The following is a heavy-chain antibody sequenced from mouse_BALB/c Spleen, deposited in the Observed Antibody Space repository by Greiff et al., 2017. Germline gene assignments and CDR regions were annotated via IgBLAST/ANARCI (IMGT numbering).Heavy chain of an antibody. CDR3: ASYDPAWFAY. D-gene: IGHD2-3*01. V-gene: IGHV5-9-4*01. CDR1: GFTFSSYA. CDR2: ISSGGSYT. Sequence: EVKVVESGGGLVKPGGSLKLSCAASGFTFSSYAMSWVRQSPEKRLEWVAEISSGGSYTYYPDTVTGRFTISRDNAKNTLYLEMSSLRSEDTAMYYCASYDPAWFAYWGQGTLVTVSA. J-gene: IGHJ3*01.